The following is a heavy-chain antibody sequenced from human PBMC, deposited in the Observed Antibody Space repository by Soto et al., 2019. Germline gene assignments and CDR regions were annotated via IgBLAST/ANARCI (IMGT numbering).Heavy chain of an antibody. V-gene: IGHV1-18*03. CDR3: AGLKSSSTSRDGFDP. CDR1: GYTFTSYG. D-gene: IGHD2-2*01. Sequence: QVQLVQSGAEVKKPGASVKVSCKASGYTFTSYGISWVRQAPGQGLEWMGWISAYNGNTNYAQKLQGRVTMTTDTSTSTAYMELRSLRSDDMAVYYCAGLKSSSTSRDGFDPWGQGTLVTVSS. CDR2: ISAYNGNT. J-gene: IGHJ5*02.